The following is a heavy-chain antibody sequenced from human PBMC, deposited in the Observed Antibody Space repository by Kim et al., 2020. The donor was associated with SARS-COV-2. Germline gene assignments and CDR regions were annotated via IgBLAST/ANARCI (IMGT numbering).Heavy chain of an antibody. J-gene: IGHJ5*02. CDR1: GYTFDTFS. V-gene: IGHV1-3*01. CDR2: INGGNGNT. D-gene: IGHD3-10*01. CDR3: AREGSGSYNWLDP. Sequence: ASVKVSCKASGYTFDTFSLYWLRQAPGQRFEWMGWINGGNGNTRYSQNFQGRVIFTRDTSATTAYMKLTSLTFKDTAVYYCAREGSGSYNWLDPWGQGTLVTVSS.